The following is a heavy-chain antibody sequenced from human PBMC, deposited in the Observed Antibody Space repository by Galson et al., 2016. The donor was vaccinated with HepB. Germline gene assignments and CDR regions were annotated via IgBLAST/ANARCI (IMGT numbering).Heavy chain of an antibody. CDR3: AKADAYCGGDCYPSFDY. V-gene: IGHV3-48*03. Sequence: SLRLSCAASGFTFTTYEMTWVRQAPGKGLEWISYISSYGSTIYYADSVKGRFTISSDNAENSLYLQMNSLRAEDTAVYYCAKADAYCGGDCYPSFDYWGQGTLVTVSS. CDR2: ISSYGSTI. J-gene: IGHJ4*02. D-gene: IGHD2-21*02. CDR1: GFTFTTYE.